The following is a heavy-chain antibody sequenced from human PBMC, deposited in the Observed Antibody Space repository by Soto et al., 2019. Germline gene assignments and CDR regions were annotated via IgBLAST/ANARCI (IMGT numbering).Heavy chain of an antibody. J-gene: IGHJ4*02. V-gene: IGHV3-64D*06. CDR3: VKAPFLRYFEWLSPFAD. Sequence: PGGSLRLSCSASGFSFSNYTIHWVRQAPGKGLEYVSAISSSGGSTYYADSVKGRFTISRDNSKNTLYLQMSSLRPEDTVVYYCVKAPFLRYFEWLSPFADWGLGTLVTIST. CDR2: ISSSGGST. D-gene: IGHD3-9*01. CDR1: GFSFSNYT.